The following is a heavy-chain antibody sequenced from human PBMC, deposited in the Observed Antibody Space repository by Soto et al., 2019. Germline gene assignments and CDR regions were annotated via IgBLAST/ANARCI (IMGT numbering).Heavy chain of an antibody. CDR2: IYYSGST. D-gene: IGHD6-13*01. CDR1: GGSISSSSYY. J-gene: IGHJ6*02. V-gene: IGHV4-39*01. Sequence: SETLSLTCTVSGGSISSSSYYWGWIRQPPGKGLEWIGSIYYSGSTYYNPSLKSRVTISVDTSKNQFSLKLSSVTAADTAEYYCASLIANQGMDVWGQGTTVTVSS. CDR3: ASLIANQGMDV.